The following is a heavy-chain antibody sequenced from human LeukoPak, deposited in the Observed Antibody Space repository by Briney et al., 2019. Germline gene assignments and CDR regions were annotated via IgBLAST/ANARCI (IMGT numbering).Heavy chain of an antibody. CDR2: FDPEDGET. CDR1: GYTLTELS. CDR3: ARGVSFGELLEVTANYFDY. J-gene: IGHJ4*02. D-gene: IGHD3-10*01. V-gene: IGHV1-24*01. Sequence: ASVKVSCKVSGYTLTELSMHWVRQAPGKGLEWMGGFDPEDGETIYAQKFQGRVTMTEDTSTSTAYMELRSLRSDDTAVYYCARGVSFGELLEVTANYFDYWGQGTLVTVSS.